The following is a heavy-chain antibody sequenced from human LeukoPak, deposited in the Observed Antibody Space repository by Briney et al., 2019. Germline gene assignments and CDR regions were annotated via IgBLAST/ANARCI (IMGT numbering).Heavy chain of an antibody. J-gene: IGHJ4*02. V-gene: IGHV1-2*02. CDR3: ARDDILDY. CDR1: GYTFTGYY. D-gene: IGHD3-9*01. CDR2: INSNSGDT. Sequence: ASVRLSCNASGYTFTGYYMHWVRQAPGQGLEWMGWINSNSGDTKYAQKFQGRVTMTRDTSISTLYMELSRLRSDDTAVYYCARDDILDYWGQGTLVTVSS.